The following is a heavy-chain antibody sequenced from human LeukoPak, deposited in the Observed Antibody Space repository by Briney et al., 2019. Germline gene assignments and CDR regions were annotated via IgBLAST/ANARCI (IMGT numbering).Heavy chain of an antibody. CDR1: GYTFTSYG. J-gene: IGHJ3*02. D-gene: IGHD3-9*01. CDR2: ISAYNGNT. V-gene: IGHV1-18*01. CDR3: ARDSGYDILTGYYISLDAFDI. Sequence: GASVKVSCKASGYTFTSYGISWVRQAPGQGLEWMGWISAYNGNTNYAQKLQGRVTTTTDTSTSTAYMELRSLRSDDTAVYYCARDSGYDILTGYYISLDAFDIWGQGTMVTVSS.